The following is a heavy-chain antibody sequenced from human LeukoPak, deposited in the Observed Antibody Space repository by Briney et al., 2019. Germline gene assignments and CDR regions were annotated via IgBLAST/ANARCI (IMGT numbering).Heavy chain of an antibody. CDR3: ARGGHYYDSSGYYDLFDY. CDR1: GFTFSSYS. V-gene: IGHV3-21*01. Sequence: GGSLRLSCAASGFTFSSYSMNWVRRAPGKGLEWVSSISSSSSYIYYADSVKGRFTISRDNAKNSLYLQMNSLRAEDTAVYYCARGGHYYDSSGYYDLFDYWGQGTLVTVSS. J-gene: IGHJ4*02. CDR2: ISSSSSYI. D-gene: IGHD3-22*01.